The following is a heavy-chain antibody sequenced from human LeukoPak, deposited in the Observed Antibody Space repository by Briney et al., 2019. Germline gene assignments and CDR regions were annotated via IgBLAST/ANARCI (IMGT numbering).Heavy chain of an antibody. CDR2: IKHDGSEI. J-gene: IGHJ2*01. CDR1: GFTFSDYW. V-gene: IGHV3-7*02. Sequence: GGSLRLSCAASGFTFSDYWMSWVRQAPGRGLEWVANIKHDGSEIYYLDSEKGRFTISRDNAKASLYLQMYGLRVDDSAVYYCATEYCTDKGNFDLWGRGTLVTVSS. CDR3: ATEYCTDKGNFDL. D-gene: IGHD2/OR15-2a*01.